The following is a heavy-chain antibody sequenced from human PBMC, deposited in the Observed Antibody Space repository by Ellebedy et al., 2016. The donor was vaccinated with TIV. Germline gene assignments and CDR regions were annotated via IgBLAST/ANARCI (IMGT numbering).Heavy chain of an antibody. D-gene: IGHD2-2*01. J-gene: IGHJ4*02. CDR2: IYYIGNT. V-gene: IGHV4-59*08. CDR1: GGSISSIH. Sequence: MPSETLSLTCTVSGGSISSIHWRWIRQPPGKGLEWIGYIYYIGNTNTNPSLKSRVTISLDTSKNQFSLKLSSVTAADTAVYYCARQGVPAASALDYWGQGTLVTVSS. CDR3: ARQGVPAASALDY.